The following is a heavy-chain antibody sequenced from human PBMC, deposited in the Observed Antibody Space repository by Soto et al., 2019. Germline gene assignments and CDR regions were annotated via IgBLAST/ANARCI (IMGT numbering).Heavy chain of an antibody. CDR3: AKGGAAAGRHYYYYMDV. CDR2: ISGSGGST. CDR1: GFTFSSYA. D-gene: IGHD6-13*01. J-gene: IGHJ6*03. Sequence: GGSLRLSCAASGFTFSSYAMSWVRQAPGKGLEWVSAISGSGGSTYYADSVKGRFTISRDNSKNTLYLQMNSLRAEDTAVYYCAKGGAAAGRHYYYYMDVWGKGTTVTVS. V-gene: IGHV3-23*01.